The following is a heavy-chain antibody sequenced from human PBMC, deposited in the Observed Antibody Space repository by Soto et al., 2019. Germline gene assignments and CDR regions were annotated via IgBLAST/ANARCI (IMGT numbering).Heavy chain of an antibody. D-gene: IGHD3-10*01. CDR3: ARQMRITNFETPHALFAS. Sequence: SETLSVTCTVSGGSISTSGYYWGWIRQPPGKKLEWIGTIYYTGNTYYNPSLKSRLTISVDTSKNQFSLNLKSVTAADTAIYYCARQMRITNFETPHALFASRGQGSPVTGSA. CDR1: GGSISTSGYY. V-gene: IGHV4-39*01. J-gene: IGHJ5*01. CDR2: IYYTGNT.